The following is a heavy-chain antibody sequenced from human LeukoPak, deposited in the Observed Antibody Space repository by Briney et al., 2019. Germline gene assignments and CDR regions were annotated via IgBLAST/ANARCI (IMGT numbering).Heavy chain of an antibody. CDR2: IKQDGSEK. Sequence: GGSPRLSCTASGFTFSSYWMSWVRQAPGKGLEWVANIKQDGSEKYYVDSVKGRFTISRDNAKNSLYLQMNSLRAEDTAVYYCARDPHYGDYDGWFDPWGQGTLVTVSS. CDR1: GFTFSSYW. D-gene: IGHD4-17*01. V-gene: IGHV3-7*01. CDR3: ARDPHYGDYDGWFDP. J-gene: IGHJ5*02.